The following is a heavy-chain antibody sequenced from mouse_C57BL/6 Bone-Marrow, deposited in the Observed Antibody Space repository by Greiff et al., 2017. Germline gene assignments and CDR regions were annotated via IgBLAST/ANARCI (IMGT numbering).Heavy chain of an antibody. CDR1: GYSFTGYY. Sequence: VQLQQSGPELVKPGASVKISCKASGYSFTGYYMHWVKQSSEKSLEWIGEINPSTGGTSYNQKFKGKATLTVDKSSSTAYMQLKSLTSEDSAVYYCASSGNSYYYAMDYWGQGTSVTGSS. CDR2: INPSTGGT. J-gene: IGHJ4*01. V-gene: IGHV1-43*01. D-gene: IGHD2-1*01. CDR3: ASSGNSYYYAMDY.